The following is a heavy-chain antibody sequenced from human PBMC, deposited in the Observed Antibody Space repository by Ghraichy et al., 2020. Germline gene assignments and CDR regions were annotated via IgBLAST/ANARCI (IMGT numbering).Heavy chain of an antibody. CDR2: INHSGST. V-gene: IGHV4-34*01. D-gene: IGHD6-13*01. CDR1: GGSFSGYY. Sequence: SETLSLTCAVYGGSFSGYYWSWIRQPPGKGLEWIGEINHSGSTNYNPSLKSRVTISVDTSKNQFSLKLSSVTAADTAVYYCARVLAAAGTHYFDYWGQGTLVTVSS. CDR3: ARVLAAAGTHYFDY. J-gene: IGHJ4*02.